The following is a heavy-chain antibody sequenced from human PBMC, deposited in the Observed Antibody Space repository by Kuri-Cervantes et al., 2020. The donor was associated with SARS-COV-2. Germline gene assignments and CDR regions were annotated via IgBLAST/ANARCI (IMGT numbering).Heavy chain of an antibody. CDR1: GYTFTSYY. V-gene: IGHV1-46*01. CDR2: INPSGGST. D-gene: IGHD3-3*01. CDR3: ARPSGDGPLKWLGSRADNDAFDI. Sequence: ASVKVSCKASGYTFTSYYMHWVRQAPGQGLEWMGIINPSGGSTSYAQKFQGRVTMTRDTSTSTVYMELSSLRSEDTAVYYCARPSGDGPLKWLGSRADNDAFDIWGQGTMVTVSS. J-gene: IGHJ3*02.